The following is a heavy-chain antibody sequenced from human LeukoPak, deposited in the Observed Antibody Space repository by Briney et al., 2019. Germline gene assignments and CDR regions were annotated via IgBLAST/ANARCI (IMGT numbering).Heavy chain of an antibody. J-gene: IGHJ6*02. CDR1: GFTFSSYS. CDR2: TSSRSSII. CDR3: TTDQSRITIFRMDV. Sequence: PGGSLRLSCVASGFTFSSYSMSWVRQAPGKRLEWVSYTSSRSSIIYYTDSVKGRFTISKDNAKNSLYLQMNSLRAEDTAVYYCTTDQSRITIFRMDVWGQGTTVTVSS. V-gene: IGHV3-48*01. D-gene: IGHD3-3*01.